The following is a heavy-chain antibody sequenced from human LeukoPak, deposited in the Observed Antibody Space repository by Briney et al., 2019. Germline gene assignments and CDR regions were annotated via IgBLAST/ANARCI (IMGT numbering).Heavy chain of an antibody. Sequence: GGSLRLSCAASGFTFSSYEMNWVRQAPGKGLEWVSYISSSGSTIYYADSVKGRFTISRDNAKNPLYLQMNSLRAEDTAVYYCARDNPTTVTPYYYYGMDVWGQGTTVTVSS. CDR2: ISSSGSTI. V-gene: IGHV3-48*03. J-gene: IGHJ6*02. CDR3: ARDNPTTVTPYYYYGMDV. CDR1: GFTFSSYE. D-gene: IGHD4-17*01.